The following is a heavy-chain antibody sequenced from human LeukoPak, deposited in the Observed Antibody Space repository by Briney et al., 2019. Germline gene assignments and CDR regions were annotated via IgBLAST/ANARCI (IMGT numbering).Heavy chain of an antibody. J-gene: IGHJ5*02. CDR1: GYSFTSYW. Sequence: GESLKISCKGSGYSFTSYWIGWVHQMPGKGLEWMGIIYPGDSDTRYSPSFQGQVPISADKTISTAYLQWSSLKASDTAMYYCARRGEEGGPAAMPYAWFDPWGQGTLVTVSS. CDR2: IYPGDSDT. V-gene: IGHV5-51*07. CDR3: ARRGEEGGPAAMPYAWFDP. D-gene: IGHD2-2*01.